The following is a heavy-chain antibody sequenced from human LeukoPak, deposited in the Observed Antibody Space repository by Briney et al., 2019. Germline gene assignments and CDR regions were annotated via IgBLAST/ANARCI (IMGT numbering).Heavy chain of an antibody. V-gene: IGHV1-46*01. CDR2: INPSGGST. Sequence: ASVKVSCKASGYTFTSYYMRWVRQAPGQGLEWMGIINPSGGSTSYAQKFQGRVTMTRDTSTSTVYMEMSSLRSEDTAVYYCARGGWAAASLLCGQGTLVTVSS. CDR3: ARGGWAAASLL. J-gene: IGHJ4*02. CDR1: GYTFTSYY. D-gene: IGHD6-13*01.